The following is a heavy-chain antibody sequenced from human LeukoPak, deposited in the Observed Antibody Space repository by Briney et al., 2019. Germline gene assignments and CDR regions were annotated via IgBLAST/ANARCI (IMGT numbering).Heavy chain of an antibody. CDR1: GGSISSYY. CDR2: IYTSGST. V-gene: IGHV4-4*07. Sequence: SETLSLTCTVSGGSISSYYWSWIRQPAGKGLEWIGRIYTSGSTNYNPSLKSRVTISVDTSKNQFSLKLSSVTAADTAVYYCARDRISSAGTGVYYYYYIDVWGKGTTVTVSS. J-gene: IGHJ6*03. CDR3: ARDRISSAGTGVYYYYYIDV. D-gene: IGHD6-13*01.